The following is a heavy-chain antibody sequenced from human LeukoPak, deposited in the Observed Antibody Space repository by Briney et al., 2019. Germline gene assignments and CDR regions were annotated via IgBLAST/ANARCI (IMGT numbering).Heavy chain of an antibody. J-gene: IGHJ3*02. D-gene: IGHD2-21*02. CDR3: AKDFVAANGIFDPFDI. CDR2: IGGDGTGP. V-gene: IGHV3-23*01. CDR1: RFAFGNYA. Sequence: GGSLRLSCAGFRFAFGNYATNWVRQAPGKGLEWVSHIGGDGTGPYYTDSVKGRFAISRDNSKNTVYLQMDSLRAEDTAIYYCAKDFVAANGIFDPFDIWGQGTTVTVSS.